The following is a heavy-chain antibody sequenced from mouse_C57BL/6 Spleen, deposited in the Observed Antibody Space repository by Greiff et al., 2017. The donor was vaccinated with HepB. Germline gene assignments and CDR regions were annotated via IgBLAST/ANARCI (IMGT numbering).Heavy chain of an antibody. V-gene: IGHV5-9-1*02. J-gene: IGHJ1*03. Sequence: EVKLVESGEGLVKPGGSLKLSCAASGFTFSSYAMSWVRQTPEKRLEWVAYISSGGDYIYYADTVKGRFTISRDNARNTLYLQMSSLKSEYTAMYYCTRTGTSYWYFDVWGTGTTVTVSS. D-gene: IGHD4-1*01. CDR1: GFTFSSYA. CDR2: ISSGGDYI. CDR3: TRTGTSYWYFDV.